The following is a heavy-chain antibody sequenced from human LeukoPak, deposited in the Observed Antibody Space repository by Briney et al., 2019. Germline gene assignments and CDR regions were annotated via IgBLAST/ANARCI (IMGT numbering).Heavy chain of an antibody. Sequence: SQTLSLTCAISGDSVSSNSVTWNWIRQSPSRGLEWLGRTYYRSEWYNEYAVSVKSRITINPDTTKNQFSLQLSSVTPDDTAVYYCARGWHSYYFDYWGQGTLVTVSS. D-gene: IGHD6-13*01. J-gene: IGHJ4*02. CDR1: GDSVSSNSVT. CDR3: ARGWHSYYFDY. CDR2: TYYRSEWYN. V-gene: IGHV6-1*01.